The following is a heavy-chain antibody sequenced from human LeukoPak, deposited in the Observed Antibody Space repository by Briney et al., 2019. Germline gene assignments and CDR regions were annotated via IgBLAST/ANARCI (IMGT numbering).Heavy chain of an antibody. J-gene: IGHJ5*02. CDR1: GYTFTGYY. Sequence: ASVKVSCKASGYTFTGYYMLWVRQAPGQGLEWMGWINPNSGGTNYAQKFQGWVTMTRDTSISTAYMELSRLRSDDTAVYYCARGPFIAVAPNWFDPWGQGTLVTVSS. CDR2: INPNSGGT. CDR3: ARGPFIAVAPNWFDP. D-gene: IGHD6-19*01. V-gene: IGHV1-2*04.